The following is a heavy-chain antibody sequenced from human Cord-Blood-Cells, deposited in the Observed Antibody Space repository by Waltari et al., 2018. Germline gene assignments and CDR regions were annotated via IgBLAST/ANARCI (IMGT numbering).Heavy chain of an antibody. V-gene: IGHV3-53*01. J-gene: IGHJ4*02. CDR2: IDSGGST. Sequence: EVQLVESGGGLIQPGGSLRLSCAASGFTVSSTYMSWVRQAPGKGLEWVSVIDSGGSTDYADSVKGRFTISRDNSKNTLDLQMNSLRAEDTAVYYCARGIGMYSSSYFDYWGQGTLVTVSS. CDR3: ARGIGMYSSSYFDY. D-gene: IGHD6-6*01. CDR1: GFTVSSTY.